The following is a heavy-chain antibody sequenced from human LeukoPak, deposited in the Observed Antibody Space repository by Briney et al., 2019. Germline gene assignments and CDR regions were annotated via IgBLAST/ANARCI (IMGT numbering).Heavy chain of an antibody. CDR2: IYYSGST. Sequence: SQTLSLTCTVSGGSISSGGYYWSWIRQHPGKGLEWIGYIYYSGSTYYNPSLKSRVTISVDASKNQFSLKLSSVTAADTAVYYCARDYDSSGHSDYWFDPWGQGTLVTVSS. CDR3: ARDYDSSGHSDYWFDP. J-gene: IGHJ5*02. V-gene: IGHV4-31*03. D-gene: IGHD3-22*01. CDR1: GGSISSGGYY.